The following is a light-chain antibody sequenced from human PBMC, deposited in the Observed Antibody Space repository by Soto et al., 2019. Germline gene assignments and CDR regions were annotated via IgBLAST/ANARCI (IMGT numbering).Light chain of an antibody. CDR2: GAS. J-gene: IGKJ1*01. V-gene: IGKV3-15*01. Sequence: EIVMTQSPATLSVSPGERATLSCRASQSVSSNLAWYQQKPGQAPRLLIYGASTRATGIPARFSGSGSGTDFTLTISSLEPEDFAVYFCQQYGNTPQTFGQGTKVDIK. CDR1: QSVSSN. CDR3: QQYGNTPQT.